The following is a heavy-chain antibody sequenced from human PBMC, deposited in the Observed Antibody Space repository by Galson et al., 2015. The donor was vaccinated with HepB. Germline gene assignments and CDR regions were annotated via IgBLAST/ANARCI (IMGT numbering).Heavy chain of an antibody. J-gene: IGHJ4*02. CDR2: INQDGSVT. D-gene: IGHD5-18*01. CDR1: GFTYSYW. Sequence: SLRLSCAVSGFTYSYWMSWVRQAPGKGLEWVGNINQDGSVTHYIDPVKGRFTISRDNAKNSLFLQMNNLRAEDTALYYCARDPIRQGYTYGNFDYWGQGTLVTVSS. V-gene: IGHV3-7*03. CDR3: ARDPIRQGYTYGNFDY.